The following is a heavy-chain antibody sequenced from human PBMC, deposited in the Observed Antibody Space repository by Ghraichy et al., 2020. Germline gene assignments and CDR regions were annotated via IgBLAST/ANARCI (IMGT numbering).Heavy chain of an antibody. CDR1: GYTFTGYF. CDR2: INPNSGGS. V-gene: IGHV1-2*06. CDR3: GRENYMDF. Sequence: ASVKVSCKASGYTFTGYFLHWVRQAPGQGLEWMGRINPNSGGSKYAQKFKGRVTMTTDTSINTVYMELSRLTFDDTAVYYCGRENYMDFWGKGTTVTVSS. J-gene: IGHJ6*03.